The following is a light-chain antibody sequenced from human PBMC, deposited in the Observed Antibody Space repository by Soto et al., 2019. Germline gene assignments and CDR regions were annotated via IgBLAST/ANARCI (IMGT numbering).Light chain of an antibody. J-gene: IGKJ3*01. Sequence: AIRMTQSPSSFSASTGDRVTITCRASQGISSYVAWYQQKPGKAPKLLIYAASTWQSGVPSRFSGSGSGTDFTLTISCLQSEDFATYYCQQYYSYPFTFVPGTKLDIK. CDR3: QQYYSYPFT. V-gene: IGKV1-8*01. CDR1: QGISSY. CDR2: AAS.